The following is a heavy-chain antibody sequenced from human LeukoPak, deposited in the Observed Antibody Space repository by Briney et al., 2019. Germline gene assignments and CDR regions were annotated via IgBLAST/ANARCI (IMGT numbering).Heavy chain of an antibody. CDR3: ARGDIVMGGGRNWFAP. CDR1: GGSISNHF. CDR2: VSTSGST. Sequence: PSETLSLTCTVSGGSISNHFCSRIRQPAGKGLEWIGRVSTSGSTYYNPSLKSRVTMSADTSKNQFSLKLTSMTAADTAVYYCARGDIVMGGGRNWFAPWAQGPLVTVSS. D-gene: IGHD2-21*01. J-gene: IGHJ5*02. V-gene: IGHV4-4*07.